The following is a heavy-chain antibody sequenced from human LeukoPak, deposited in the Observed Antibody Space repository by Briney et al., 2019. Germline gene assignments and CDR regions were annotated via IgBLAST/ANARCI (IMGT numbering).Heavy chain of an antibody. CDR1: GGSISSSYW. Sequence: PSETLSLTCAVSGGSISSSYWWSWVRQPPGKGLEWIGEIYHSGSTNYNPSLKSRVTISVDTSKNQFSLKLSSVTAADTAVYYCARTTEGYCRGRSCYSYYYYMDVWGKGTTVTVSS. V-gene: IGHV4-4*02. D-gene: IGHD2-15*01. J-gene: IGHJ6*03. CDR3: ARTTEGYCRGRSCYSYYYYMDV. CDR2: IYHSGST.